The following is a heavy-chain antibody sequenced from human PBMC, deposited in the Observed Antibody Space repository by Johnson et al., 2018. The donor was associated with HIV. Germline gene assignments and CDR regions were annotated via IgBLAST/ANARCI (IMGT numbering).Heavy chain of an antibody. CDR3: ARDRIVGADYDAFDI. CDR2: ISYAGSNK. J-gene: IGHJ3*02. CDR1: GFTFNSYA. Sequence: QVQLVESGGGVVQPGRSLRLSCAASGFTFNSYAMHWVRQAPGKGLEWVAVISYAGSNKYYADSVKGRFTISRDNSKNTLYLQMNSLRAEDTAVYHCARDRIVGADYDAFDIWGQGTMVTVSS. V-gene: IGHV3-30*04. D-gene: IGHD1-26*01.